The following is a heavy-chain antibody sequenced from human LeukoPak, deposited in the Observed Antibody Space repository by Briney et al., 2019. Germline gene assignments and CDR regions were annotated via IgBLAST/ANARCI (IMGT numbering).Heavy chain of an antibody. CDR1: GFTFSSYW. V-gene: IGHV3-23*01. CDR2: LSGSSRSS. D-gene: IGHD3-10*01. J-gene: IGHJ4*02. Sequence: GGSLRLSCAASGFTFSSYWMHWVRQAPGKGLEWVSSLSGSSRSSYYADSVKGRFSISRDNSKNTLYLQMNSLRADDTGVYFCAKDRDGSARYYTIFDYWGRETLVTVSS. CDR3: AKDRDGSARYYTIFDY.